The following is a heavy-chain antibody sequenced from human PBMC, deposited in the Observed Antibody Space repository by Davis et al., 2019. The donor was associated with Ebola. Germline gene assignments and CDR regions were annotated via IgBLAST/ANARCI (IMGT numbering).Heavy chain of an antibody. CDR3: AREYGGYCSSTSCYFDY. CDR2: ISSSSSYI. D-gene: IGHD2-2*01. Sequence: GESLKISCAASGFTFSSYSMNWVRQAPGKGLEWVSSISSSSSYIYYADSVKGRFTISRDNAKNSLYLQMNSLRAEDTAVYYCAREYGGYCSSTSCYFDYWGQGTLVTVSS. J-gene: IGHJ4*02. CDR1: GFTFSSYS. V-gene: IGHV3-21*01.